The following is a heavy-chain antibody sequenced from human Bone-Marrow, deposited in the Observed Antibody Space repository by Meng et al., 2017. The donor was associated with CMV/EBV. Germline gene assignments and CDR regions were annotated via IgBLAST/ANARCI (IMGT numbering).Heavy chain of an antibody. CDR2: ISAYNGNT. Sequence: ASVKVSCKASGYTFTSYGISWMRQAPGQGLEWMAWISAYNGNTNYAQKVQGRVTMTTDTSTSTAYMELRSLRSDDTAVCYCASAPEPAIYDFRSGYHYDYWGQGTLVTVS. V-gene: IGHV1-18*01. J-gene: IGHJ4*02. CDR3: ASAPEPAIYDFRSGYHYDY. CDR1: GYTFTSYG. D-gene: IGHD3-3*01.